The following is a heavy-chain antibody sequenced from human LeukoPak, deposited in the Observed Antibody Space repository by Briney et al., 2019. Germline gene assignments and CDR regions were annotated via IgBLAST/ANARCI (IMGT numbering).Heavy chain of an antibody. CDR2: INHSEST. Sequence: SETLSLTCAVYGGSFCVYYWRWIRQPPGKGLEWIGEINHSESTNYNPSLKTRVTISVDTSKYLFSVTQSSVTAAHAAVFYCARQSSITMIVVVINRLSGGFDYWGQGTLVTVSS. J-gene: IGHJ4*02. V-gene: IGHV4-34*01. CDR3: ARQSSITMIVVVINRLSGGFDY. CDR1: GGSFCVYY. D-gene: IGHD3-22*01.